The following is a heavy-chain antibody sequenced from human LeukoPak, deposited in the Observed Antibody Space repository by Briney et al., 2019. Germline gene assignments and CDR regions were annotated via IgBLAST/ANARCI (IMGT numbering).Heavy chain of an antibody. D-gene: IGHD6-19*01. CDR1: GFTFSSYG. CDR2: IWYDGSNK. Sequence: GGSLRLSCAASGFTFSSYGMHWVRQAPGKGLEWGADIWYDGSNKYYADSVKGRFTISRDNSKNTLYLQMNSLRAEDTAVYYCAKGDYGQWLVLSLFDYWGQGTLVTVSS. J-gene: IGHJ4*02. CDR3: AKGDYGQWLVLSLFDY. V-gene: IGHV3-33*06.